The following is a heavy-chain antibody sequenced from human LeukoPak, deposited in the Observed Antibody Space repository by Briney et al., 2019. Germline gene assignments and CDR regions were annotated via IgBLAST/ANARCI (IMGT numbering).Heavy chain of an antibody. CDR1: GFSFSDYG. CDR3: ARDIEDASGREGEPDAFDI. Sequence: PGRSLRLACAASGFSFSDYGMHWVRQAPGKGLDWVAVIWYDGSNKYYADSVKGRFTISRDNSKNTLYLQMNSLRAEDTAVYYCARDIEDASGREGEPDAFDIWGQRTVVTVSS. CDR2: IWYDGSNK. D-gene: IGHD3-10*01. J-gene: IGHJ3*02. V-gene: IGHV3-33*01.